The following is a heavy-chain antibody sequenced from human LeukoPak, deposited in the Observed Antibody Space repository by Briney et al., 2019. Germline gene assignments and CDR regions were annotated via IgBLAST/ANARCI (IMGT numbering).Heavy chain of an antibody. Sequence: ASVKVSCKVSGYTLTELSMHWVRQAPGKGLEWMGGFDPEDGETIYAQKFQGRVTMTEDTSTDTAYMELSSLRSEDTAVYYCVTASLRYCGGDCYSRGYFDYWGQGTLVTVSS. V-gene: IGHV1-24*01. CDR3: VTASLRYCGGDCYSRGYFDY. CDR2: FDPEDGET. D-gene: IGHD2-21*02. J-gene: IGHJ4*02. CDR1: GYTLTELS.